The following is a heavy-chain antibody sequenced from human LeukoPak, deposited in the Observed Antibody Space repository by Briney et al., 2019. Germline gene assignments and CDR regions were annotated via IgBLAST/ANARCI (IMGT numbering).Heavy chain of an antibody. J-gene: IGHJ6*02. D-gene: IGHD2-2*01. CDR1: GFTFDDYA. CDR3: AKDMEDIVVVPGSYGMDV. CDR2: ISWNRGSI. V-gene: IGHV3-9*01. Sequence: PGRSLRLSCAASGFTFDDYAMHWVRQAPGKGLEWVSGISWNRGSIGYADSVKGRFTISRDNAKNSLYLQMNSLRAEDTALYYCAKDMEDIVVVPGSYGMDVWGRGTTVTVSS.